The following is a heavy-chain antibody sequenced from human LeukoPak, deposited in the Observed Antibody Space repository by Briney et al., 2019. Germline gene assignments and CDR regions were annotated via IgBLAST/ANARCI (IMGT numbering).Heavy chain of an antibody. CDR3: ARDPLYCSSTSCYSRGYYYYGMDV. J-gene: IGHJ6*02. CDR2: INPNSDGT. CDR1: GYTFTGYY. Sequence: ASVKVSCKASGYTFTGYYMHWVRQAPGQGLEWMGWINPNSDGTNYAQKFQGRVTMTRDTSISTAYMELSRLRSDDTAVYYCARDPLYCSSTSCYSRGYYYYGMDVWGQGTTVTVSS. D-gene: IGHD2-2*01. V-gene: IGHV1-2*02.